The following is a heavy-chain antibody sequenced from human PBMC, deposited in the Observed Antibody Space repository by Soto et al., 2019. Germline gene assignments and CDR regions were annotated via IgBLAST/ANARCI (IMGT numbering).Heavy chain of an antibody. V-gene: IGHV3-21*01. D-gene: IGHD6-6*01. CDR2: ISSSSSYI. CDR3: AGWPGGAARRRGYYYGMDV. J-gene: IGHJ6*02. Sequence: PGGSLRLSCAASGFTFSSYSMNWVRQAPGKGLEWVSSISSSSSYIYYADSVKGRFTISRDNAKNSLYLQMNSLRAEDTAVYYCAGWPGGAARRRGYYYGMDVWGQGTTVTVSS. CDR1: GFTFSSYS.